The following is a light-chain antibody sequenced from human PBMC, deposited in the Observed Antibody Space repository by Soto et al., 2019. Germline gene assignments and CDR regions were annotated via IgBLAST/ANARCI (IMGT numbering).Light chain of an antibody. Sequence: DIRMTQSHSSLSASIGDRVTITCRASHSVRTHLNWYHQKPGKAPELMIYATSSLQAGVPSRFIGSGSGTDCTLTVCCLQTEDFGDYYCQQSYGLPRTFGQGNNLEIK. CDR3: QQSYGLPRT. J-gene: IGKJ2*01. V-gene: IGKV1-39*01. CDR1: HSVRTH. CDR2: ATS.